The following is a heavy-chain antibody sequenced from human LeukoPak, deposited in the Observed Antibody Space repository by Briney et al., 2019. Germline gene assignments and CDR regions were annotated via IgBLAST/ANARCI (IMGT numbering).Heavy chain of an antibody. CDR3: AKLGYCSSTSCYGSHYFDY. D-gene: IGHD2-2*01. CDR2: ISWNSGSI. V-gene: IGHV3-9*01. CDR1: GFTFDDYA. Sequence: GGSLRLSCAASGFTFDDYAMHWVRQAPGKGLEWVSSISWNSGSIGYADSVKGRFTISRDNAKNSLYLQMNSLRAEDTALYYCAKLGYCSSTSCYGSHYFDYWGQGTLVTVSS. J-gene: IGHJ4*02.